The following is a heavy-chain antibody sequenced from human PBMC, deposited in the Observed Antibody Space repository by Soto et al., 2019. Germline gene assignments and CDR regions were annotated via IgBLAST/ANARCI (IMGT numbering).Heavy chain of an antibody. J-gene: IGHJ4*02. CDR2: IIPIFGTA. V-gene: IGHV1-69*13. CDR3: ARDSQQRGYSYGSHDY. CDR1: GGTFSSYA. Sequence: GASVKVSCKASGGTFSSYAISCVRQAPGQGLEWMGGIIPIFGTANYAQKFQGRVTITADESTSTAYMELSSLRSEDTAVYYCARDSQQRGYSYGSHDYWGQGTLVTVSS. D-gene: IGHD5-18*01.